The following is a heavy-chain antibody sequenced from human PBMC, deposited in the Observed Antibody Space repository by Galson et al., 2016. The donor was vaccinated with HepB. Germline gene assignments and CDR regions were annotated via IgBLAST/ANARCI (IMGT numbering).Heavy chain of an antibody. D-gene: IGHD3-16*01. CDR2: FGPSDSYT. V-gene: IGHV5-10-1*01. J-gene: IGHJ4*02. Sequence: QSGAEVKKSGESLRISCKGSAHSFTNHWITWVRQMPGKGLEWVGMFGPSDSYTNYNPSFRGHVTFSADTSIDTAYLQWTSLKASDTAMYFCARHWRNYDYSWRKDRSYYFFDSWGQGTLVTVSS. CDR3: ARHWRNYDYSWRKDRSYYFFDS. CDR1: AHSFTNHW.